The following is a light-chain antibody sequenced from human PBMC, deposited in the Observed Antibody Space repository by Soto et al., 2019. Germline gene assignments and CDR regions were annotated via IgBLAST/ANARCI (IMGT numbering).Light chain of an antibody. CDR2: DAS. Sequence: EIVLPQSPATLSSSPGERTTLSCRASQSVSSYFAWYQQKPGQAPRLLIYDASNRATGIPARFSGSGSGTDFTLTISILEPEDFAVYYCQQRGNWPLTFGQGTKVEIK. J-gene: IGKJ1*01. CDR3: QQRGNWPLT. V-gene: IGKV3-11*01. CDR1: QSVSSY.